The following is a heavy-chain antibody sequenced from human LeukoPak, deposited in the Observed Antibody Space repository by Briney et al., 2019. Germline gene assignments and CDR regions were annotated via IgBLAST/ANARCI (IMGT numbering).Heavy chain of an antibody. Sequence: PSETLSLTCTVSGGSISSYYWSWIRQPPGKGLEWIGYIYYSGGTNYNPSLKSRVTISGDTSKNQFSLKLTSVTTADTAVYYCARHGTTLGYSFGETIDYWGQGTLVTVSS. CDR1: GGSISSYY. D-gene: IGHD5-18*01. V-gene: IGHV4-59*01. CDR2: IYYSGGT. CDR3: ARHGTTLGYSFGETIDY. J-gene: IGHJ4*02.